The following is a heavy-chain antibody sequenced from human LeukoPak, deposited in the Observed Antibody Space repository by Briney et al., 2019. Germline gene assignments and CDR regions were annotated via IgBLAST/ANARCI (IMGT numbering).Heavy chain of an antibody. D-gene: IGHD5-18*01. Sequence: GGSLRLSCAASGFTFDDYGMSWVRQAPGKGLKWVSGINWNGGSTGYADSVKGRFTISRDSAKNSLYLQMNSLRAEDTAVYYCARASAVDTAMVSVEEIDYWGQGTLVTVSS. CDR2: INWNGGST. V-gene: IGHV3-20*04. CDR1: GFTFDDYG. CDR3: ARASAVDTAMVSVEEIDY. J-gene: IGHJ4*02.